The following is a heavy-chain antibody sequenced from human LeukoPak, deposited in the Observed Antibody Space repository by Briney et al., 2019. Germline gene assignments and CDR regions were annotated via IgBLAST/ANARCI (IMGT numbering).Heavy chain of an antibody. CDR3: ARGRRAYYDSSGYSKFDY. Sequence: SETLSLTCAVYGGSFSGYYWSWIRQPPGKGLEWIGEINHSGSTNYSPSLKSRVTISVDTSKNQFSLKLSSVTAADTAVYYCARGRRAYYDSSGYSKFDYWGQGTLVTVSS. J-gene: IGHJ4*02. V-gene: IGHV4-34*01. CDR1: GGSFSGYY. CDR2: INHSGST. D-gene: IGHD3-22*01.